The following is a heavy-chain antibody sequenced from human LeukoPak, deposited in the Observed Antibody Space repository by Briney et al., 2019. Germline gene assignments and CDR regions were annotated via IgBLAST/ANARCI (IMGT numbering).Heavy chain of an antibody. D-gene: IGHD6-19*01. CDR1: GFTFSSYG. CDR2: ISISGDGT. CDR3: AKGDRNSGWSY. V-gene: IGHV3-23*01. J-gene: IGHJ4*02. Sequence: PGGSLRHSCAASGFTFSSYGMHWVRQAPGKGLEWVSAISISGDGTYYADSVKGRFTISRDNSKNTLYLQVNSLRVEDTAVYYCAKGDRNSGWSYWGQGTLVTVSS.